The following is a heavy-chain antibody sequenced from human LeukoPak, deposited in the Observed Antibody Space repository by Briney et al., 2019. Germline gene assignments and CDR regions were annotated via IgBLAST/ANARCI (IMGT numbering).Heavy chain of an antibody. CDR2: ISAYNGST. J-gene: IGHJ4*02. Sequence: ASVKVSCKASGYTFTSYGISWVRQAPGQGLEWMGWISAYNGSTNYAQKLQGRVTMTTDTSTSTAYMELRSLRSDDTAVYYCARVKLQWELLIGFDYWGQGTLVTVSS. V-gene: IGHV1-18*01. CDR3: ARVKLQWELLIGFDY. CDR1: GYTFTSYG. D-gene: IGHD1-26*01.